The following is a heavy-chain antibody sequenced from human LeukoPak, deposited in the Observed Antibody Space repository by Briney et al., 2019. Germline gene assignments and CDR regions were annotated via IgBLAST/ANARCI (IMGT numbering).Heavy chain of an antibody. J-gene: IGHJ4*02. CDR1: GYSLSTFG. CDR2: TSGYNGDT. V-gene: IGHV1-18*01. CDR3: ARGCPSISCYVGFDY. D-gene: IGHD3-22*01. Sequence: ASVKVSCKASGYSLSTFGINWVRQAPGKGLEWLGWTSGYNGDTSYAQKVQGRVTMSTDTSTTTAYMELRSLTSDDTAVYYCARGCPSISCYVGFDYWGQGTLVTVSS.